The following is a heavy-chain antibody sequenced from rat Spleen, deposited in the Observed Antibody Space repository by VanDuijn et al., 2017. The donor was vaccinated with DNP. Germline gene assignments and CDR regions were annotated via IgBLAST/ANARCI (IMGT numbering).Heavy chain of an antibody. Sequence: EVQLVESGGGPVQPGRSLKLSCVASGFIFSNYWMTWIRQAPGKGLEWVASIANTGDNTYYSDSVKGRFSLSRDNAKSSLSLQMDSLRSEDTATYYCARGPNYGGWNDYFDYWGQGVMVTVSS. D-gene: IGHD1-11*01. CDR3: ARGPNYGGWNDYFDY. CDR2: IANTGDNT. CDR1: GFIFSNYW. J-gene: IGHJ2*01. V-gene: IGHV5-31*01.